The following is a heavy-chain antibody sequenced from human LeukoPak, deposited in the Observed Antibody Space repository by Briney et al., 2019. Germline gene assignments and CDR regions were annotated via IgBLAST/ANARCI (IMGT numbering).Heavy chain of an antibody. CDR2: IIPIFGTA. D-gene: IGHD2-2*01. CDR3: ARVGSSKSAGAFDI. CDR1: GGTFSSYA. J-gene: IGHJ3*02. Sequence: ASVKVSCKASGGTFSSYAISWVRQAPGQGLEWMGGIIPIFGTANYAQKFQGRVTITTDESTSTAYMELSSPRSEDTAVYYCARVGSSKSAGAFDIWGQGTMVTVSS. V-gene: IGHV1-69*05.